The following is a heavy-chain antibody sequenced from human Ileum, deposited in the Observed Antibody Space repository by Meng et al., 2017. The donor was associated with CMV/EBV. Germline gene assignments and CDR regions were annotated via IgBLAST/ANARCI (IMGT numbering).Heavy chain of an antibody. CDR1: GFTFGNYW. Sequence: GGSLRLSCAASGFTFGNYWMHWVRQVPGKGLVWVSRISGDGRTTSYADSVKGRFTISRANAKNTLYLQMNSLRAEDTAVYYCARKNSGADLDLWGQGTLVTVSS. V-gene: IGHV3-74*01. CDR3: ARKNSGADLDL. J-gene: IGHJ5*02. CDR2: ISGDGRTT. D-gene: IGHD6-19*01.